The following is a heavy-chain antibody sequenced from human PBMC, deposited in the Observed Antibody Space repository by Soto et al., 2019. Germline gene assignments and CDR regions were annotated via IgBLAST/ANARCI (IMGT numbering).Heavy chain of an antibody. V-gene: IGHV4-31*03. CDR1: GGSISSGGYY. D-gene: IGHD3-3*01. Sequence: QVQLQESGPGLVKPSQTLSLTCTVSGGSISSGGYYWSWIRQHPGKGLEWIGYIYYSGSTYYNPSLKSRVTISVDTSKNQFSLKLSSVTAADTAVYYCARGPYYDFWSGYYTPQFDYWGQGTLVTVSS. J-gene: IGHJ4*02. CDR2: IYYSGST. CDR3: ARGPYYDFWSGYYTPQFDY.